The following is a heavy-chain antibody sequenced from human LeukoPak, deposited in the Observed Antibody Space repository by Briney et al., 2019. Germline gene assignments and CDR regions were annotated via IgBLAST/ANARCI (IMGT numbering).Heavy chain of an antibody. CDR2: ISSSSRDI. CDR3: ARDRGYTSGWPNFDY. CDR1: GFTFSSYA. Sequence: GGSLRLSCAASGFTFSSYATNWVRQAPGKGLEWVSSISSSSRDINYADSVKGRFTISRDNAWNSLYLQMNSLRAEDTAVYYCARDRGYTSGWPNFDYWGQGTLVTVSS. J-gene: IGHJ4*02. D-gene: IGHD6-19*01. V-gene: IGHV3-21*01.